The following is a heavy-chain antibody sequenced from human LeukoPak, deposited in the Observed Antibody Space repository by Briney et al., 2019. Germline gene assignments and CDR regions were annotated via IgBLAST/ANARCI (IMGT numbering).Heavy chain of an antibody. J-gene: IGHJ1*01. CDR1: GFTFSSYA. D-gene: IGHD5-18*01. V-gene: IGHV3-23*01. CDR3: AKETQLWKRRAEYFQQ. CDR2: ISGSGAST. Sequence: GGPLRLSCAASGFTFSSYAMAWVRQAPGKGLEWVSSISGSGASTFYADSVKGRFTTARDTSKNTLYLQMNSLRAEDTAVYYCAKETQLWKRRAEYFQQWGQGTLVTVS.